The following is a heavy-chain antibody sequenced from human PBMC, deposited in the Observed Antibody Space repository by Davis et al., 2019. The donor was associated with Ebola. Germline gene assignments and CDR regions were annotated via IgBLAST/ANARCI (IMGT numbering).Heavy chain of an antibody. CDR1: GYSFTSYW. Sequence: GESLKISCKGSGYSFTSYWISWVRQMPGKGLEWMGRIDPSDSYTNYSPSFQGQVTISADKSISTAYLQWSSLKASDTAMYYCARHVTLSGAATDYWGQGTLVTVSS. V-gene: IGHV5-10-1*04. J-gene: IGHJ4*02. CDR2: IDPSDSYT. D-gene: IGHD6-25*01. CDR3: ARHVTLSGAATDY.